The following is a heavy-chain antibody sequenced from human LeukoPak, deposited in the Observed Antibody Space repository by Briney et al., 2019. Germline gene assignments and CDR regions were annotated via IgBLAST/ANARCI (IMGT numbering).Heavy chain of an antibody. CDR1: GFTFSSYG. CDR3: AKQNYGDYFSAFDY. CDR2: IRYDGSHK. D-gene: IGHD4-17*01. V-gene: IGHV3-30*02. Sequence: QPGGSLRLSCAASGFTFSSYGIHWVRQAPGKGLEWVAFIRYDGSHKYYADSVKGRFTISKDNSKNTLYLQMNSLRPEDTAVYYCAKQNYGDYFSAFDYWGQGTLVTVSS. J-gene: IGHJ4*02.